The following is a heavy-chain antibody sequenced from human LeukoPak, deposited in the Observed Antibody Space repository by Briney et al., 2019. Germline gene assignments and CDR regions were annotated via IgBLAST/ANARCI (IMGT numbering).Heavy chain of an antibody. CDR1: GSSISNANYY. J-gene: IGHJ4*02. V-gene: IGHV4-31*03. D-gene: IGHD5-12*01. Sequence: SETLSLTCTVSGSSISNANYYWSWIRQFPGKGREWFAYIYYIGSAYYNPSLKSRVTMSVDTSKNQFSLTMTSVTLADTAVYYCARRRGYSGNDDLDYWGRGTLVTVSS. CDR3: ARRRGYSGNDDLDY. CDR2: IYYIGSA.